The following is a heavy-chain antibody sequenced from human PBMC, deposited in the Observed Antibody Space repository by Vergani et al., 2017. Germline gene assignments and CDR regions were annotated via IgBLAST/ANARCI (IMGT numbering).Heavy chain of an antibody. Sequence: QVQLVQSGAEVKKPGSSVKVYCKASGGTFSSYAISWVRQAPGQGREWMGRIIPILGIANYAQKFQGRVTINADKSTSTAYMELSSLRSEETAVYYCAREREDIVVVPAADYYYYYMDVWGKGTTVTVSS. J-gene: IGHJ6*03. CDR3: AREREDIVVVPAADYYYYYMDV. V-gene: IGHV1-69*04. CDR1: GGTFSSYA. D-gene: IGHD2-2*01. CDR2: IIPILGIA.